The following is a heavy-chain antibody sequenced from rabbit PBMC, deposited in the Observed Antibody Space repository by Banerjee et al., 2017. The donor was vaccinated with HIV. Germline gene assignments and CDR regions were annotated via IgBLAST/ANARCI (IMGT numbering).Heavy chain of an antibody. Sequence: QSLEESGGDLVKPGASLTLTCTASGFSFSSRYVMSWVRQAPGKGLEWIGCIDTGSGSAYYASWAKGRFTISRSTSLNTVDLKMTSLTVADTATYFCARDLAGVIGWNFNLWGPGTLVTVS. J-gene: IGHJ4*01. CDR1: GFSFSSRYV. V-gene: IGHV1S40*01. D-gene: IGHD4-1*01. CDR2: IDTGSGSA. CDR3: ARDLAGVIGWNFNL.